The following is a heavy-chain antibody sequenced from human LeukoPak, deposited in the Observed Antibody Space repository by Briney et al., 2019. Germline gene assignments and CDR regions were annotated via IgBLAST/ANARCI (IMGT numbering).Heavy chain of an antibody. CDR1: GGTFSSYA. V-gene: IGHV1-69*04. Sequence: GASVKVSCKASGGTFSSYAISWVRQAPGQGLEWMGRIIPILGIANYAQKFQGRVTITADKSTSTAYMELSSLRSEDTAVYYCARAGGDYESGAFDIWGQGTMVTVSS. J-gene: IGHJ3*02. CDR2: IIPILGIA. D-gene: IGHD4-17*01. CDR3: ARAGGDYESGAFDI.